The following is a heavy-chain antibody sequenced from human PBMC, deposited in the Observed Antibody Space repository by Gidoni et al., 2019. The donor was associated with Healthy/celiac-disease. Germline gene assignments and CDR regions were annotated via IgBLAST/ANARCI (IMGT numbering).Heavy chain of an antibody. D-gene: IGHD3-22*01. CDR3: AKDPNYYDSRVAFDI. CDR1: GFTFDDYA. Sequence: EVQLVESGGGLLQPGRSLRLSCAASGFTFDDYAMNWVRQAPGKGLEWVSGISWNSGSIGYADSVKGRFTISRDNAKNSLYLQMNSLRAEDTALYYCAKDPNYYDSRVAFDIWGQGTMVTVSS. CDR2: ISWNSGSI. V-gene: IGHV3-9*01. J-gene: IGHJ3*02.